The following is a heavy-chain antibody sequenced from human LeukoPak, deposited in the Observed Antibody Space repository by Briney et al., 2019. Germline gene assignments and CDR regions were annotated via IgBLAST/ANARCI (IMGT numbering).Heavy chain of an antibody. CDR1: GCTFSTYW. CDR2: INEDGSST. J-gene: IGHJ4*02. V-gene: IGHV3-74*01. CDR3: TRDTFCARDS. Sequence: GGSLRLSCAASGCTFSTYWMHWVRQGPGKGLVWVSRINEDGSSTSYAESVRGRFTISRDNAKNTLYLQMNSLRAEDTAVYYCTRDTFCARDSWGQGTLVTVSS.